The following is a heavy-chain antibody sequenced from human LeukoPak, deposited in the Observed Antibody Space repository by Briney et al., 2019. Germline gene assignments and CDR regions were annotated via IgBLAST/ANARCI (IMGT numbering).Heavy chain of an antibody. V-gene: IGHV3-23*01. CDR2: IISGGRT. Sequence: GGSLRLSCAASGFTFSSYSMNWVRQAPGKGLEWVSNIISGGRTYYADSVKGRFTISRDNSKKTLYLQMNSLRAGDTAVYYCAGDQRYWGQGTLVIVPS. CDR1: GFTFSSYS. D-gene: IGHD5-24*01. J-gene: IGHJ4*02. CDR3: AGDQRY.